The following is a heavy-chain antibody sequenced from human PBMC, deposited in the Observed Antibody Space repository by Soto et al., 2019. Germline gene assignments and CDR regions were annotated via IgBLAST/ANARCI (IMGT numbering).Heavy chain of an antibody. Sequence: GGSLRLSCAASGFTFSTYAMGWVRQAPGKGLEWVSLINYGGDTTYYADPVKGRFTISRDNSKNTLYLQVNSLRAEDTAVYYCATQDFRGPTGTTWGQGTLVTVSS. CDR3: ATQDFRGPTGTT. CDR2: INYGGDTT. V-gene: IGHV3-23*01. J-gene: IGHJ4*02. CDR1: GFTFSTYA. D-gene: IGHD1-1*01.